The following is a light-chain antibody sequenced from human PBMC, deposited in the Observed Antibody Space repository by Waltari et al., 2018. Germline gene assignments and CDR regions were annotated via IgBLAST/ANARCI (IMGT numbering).Light chain of an antibody. V-gene: IGKV4-1*01. CDR1: QSILYRSNNKNY. CDR2: WAS. CDR3: QQYYSVPCT. Sequence: DIVLTQSPDSLGVSLGERVTINCKSSQSILYRSNNKNYLSWHQQKPGQPPKLLIYWASTRESGVPDRFSGSGSGTDFTLTISRLQAEDVSVYYCQQYYSVPCTFGPGTKVDIK. J-gene: IGKJ3*01.